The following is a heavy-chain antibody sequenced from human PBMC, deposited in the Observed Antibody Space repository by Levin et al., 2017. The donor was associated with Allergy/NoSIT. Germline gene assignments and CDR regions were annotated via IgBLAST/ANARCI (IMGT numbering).Heavy chain of an antibody. CDR1: GGSVSSGSYY. CDR3: ARTSDYGSGSYYNSNWFDP. CDR2: IYYSGST. D-gene: IGHD3-10*01. Sequence: PSETLSLTCTVSGGSVSSGSYYWSWIRQPPGTGLEWIGYIYYSGSTNYNPSLKSRVTISVDTSKNQFSLKLSSVTAADTAVYYCARTSDYGSGSYYNSNWFDPWGQGTLVTVSS. J-gene: IGHJ5*02. V-gene: IGHV4-61*01.